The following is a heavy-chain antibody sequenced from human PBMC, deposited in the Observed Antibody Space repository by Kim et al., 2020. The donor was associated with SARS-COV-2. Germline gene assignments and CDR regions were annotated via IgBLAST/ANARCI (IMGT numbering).Heavy chain of an antibody. V-gene: IGHV4-59*02. CDR1: GDSVSRYY. J-gene: IGHJ3*01. CDR2: VFYTGIT. CDR3: ANALSGYDAFDF. Sequence: SETLSLTCSVSGDSVSRYYWSWIRQPPGKGLEWIAYVFYTGITSYNPSLKSRVTISVDTAKNQVSLKLRSVTAADTAVYYCANALSGYDAFDFWGQGTMVTASS. D-gene: IGHD3-22*01.